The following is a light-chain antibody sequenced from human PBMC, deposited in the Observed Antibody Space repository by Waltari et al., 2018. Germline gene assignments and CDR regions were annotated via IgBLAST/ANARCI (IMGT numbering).Light chain of an antibody. CDR1: GPNIGAGSD. Sequence: QSVLTQPPSVSGAPGQRVTISCPGSGPNIGAGSDVHWYQQLPRAAPKLLIYGSTSRPLGVPDRFFGSTSGTSASLAITGLQAEDEADYYCQSYDTSLRVVFGGGTKLTVL. V-gene: IGLV1-40*01. J-gene: IGLJ3*02. CDR3: QSYDTSLRVV. CDR2: GST.